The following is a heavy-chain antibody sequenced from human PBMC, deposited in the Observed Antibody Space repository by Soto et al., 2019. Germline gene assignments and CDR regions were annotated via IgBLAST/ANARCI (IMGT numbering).Heavy chain of an antibody. D-gene: IGHD6-13*01. CDR2: IIPIFGTA. J-gene: IGHJ6*02. Sequence: SVKVSCKASGGTFSSYAISWVRQAPGQGLEWMGGIIPIFGTANYAQKFQGRVTITADKSTSTAYMELSSLRSEDAAVYYCARIPGIAAAGTMHYYYGMDVWGQGTTVTVSS. CDR1: GGTFSSYA. V-gene: IGHV1-69*06. CDR3: ARIPGIAAAGTMHYYYGMDV.